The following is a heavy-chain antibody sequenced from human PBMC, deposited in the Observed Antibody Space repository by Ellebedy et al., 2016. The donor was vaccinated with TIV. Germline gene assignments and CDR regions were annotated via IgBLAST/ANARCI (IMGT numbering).Heavy chain of an antibody. CDR1: GFPFGAYS. Sequence: PGGSLRLSCTASGFPFGAYSVSWLRQAPGTGLEWVGLIRSHTYGGTTEYAASVKGRFIISRDESKSTANLDLNSLKTEDTAVYYCARDSSGWSRDYWGQGTLVTVSS. V-gene: IGHV3-49*03. D-gene: IGHD6-19*01. CDR2: IRSHTYGGTT. CDR3: ARDSSGWSRDY. J-gene: IGHJ4*02.